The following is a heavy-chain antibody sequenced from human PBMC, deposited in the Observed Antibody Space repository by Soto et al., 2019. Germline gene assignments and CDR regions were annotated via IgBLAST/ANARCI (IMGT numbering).Heavy chain of an antibody. CDR2: ITGSGGGT. CDR3: ANRPLTAAGFDY. J-gene: IGHJ4*02. Sequence: EVQLLESGGGLVQPGGSLRLSCAASGFTFSNYAMTWVRQAPGKGLEWVSVITGSGGGTYFVDSVKGRFTISGDNSKNTVYLQMNSLRAEDTAVYSCANRPLTAAGFDYGGQGTLVTVSS. CDR1: GFTFSNYA. D-gene: IGHD6-13*01. V-gene: IGHV3-23*01.